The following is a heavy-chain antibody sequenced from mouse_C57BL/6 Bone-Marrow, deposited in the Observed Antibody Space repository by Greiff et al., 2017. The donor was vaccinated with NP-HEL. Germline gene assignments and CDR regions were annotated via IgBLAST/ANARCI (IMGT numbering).Heavy chain of an antibody. V-gene: IGHV8-12*01. CDR3: ARGDYDGGLFAY. J-gene: IGHJ3*01. CDR2: IYWDDDK. CDR1: GFSLSTSGMG. Sequence: QVTLKESGPGILQSSQTLSLTCSFSGFSLSTSGMGVSWIRQPSGKGLEWLAHIYWDDDKRYNPSLKSRLTLSTDTSRNQVFRKITSVDTADTATYYCARGDYDGGLFAYWGQGTLVTVSA. D-gene: IGHD2-4*01.